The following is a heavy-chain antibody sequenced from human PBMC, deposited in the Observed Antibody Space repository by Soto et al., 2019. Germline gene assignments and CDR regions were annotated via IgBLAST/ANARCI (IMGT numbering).Heavy chain of an antibody. CDR3: ARGHYYYGMEV. V-gene: IGHV4-30-2*01. J-gene: IGHJ6*02. CDR1: NGSSSSGTYS. Sequence: TLSLTGTVSNGSSSSGTYSWSWFLQPPGKGLEWIGYIYYSGTTYYTPSLKSRLTMSMDRANDHFSLNLTSVTAADTAVYFCARGHYYYGMEVWGQGITVTVSS. CDR2: IYYSGTT.